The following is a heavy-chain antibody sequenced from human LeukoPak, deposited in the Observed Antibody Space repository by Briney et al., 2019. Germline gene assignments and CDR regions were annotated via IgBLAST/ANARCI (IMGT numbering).Heavy chain of an antibody. J-gene: IGHJ4*02. CDR3: VRVGSSWYHYFDY. D-gene: IGHD6-13*01. CDR1: GGSFSGYY. Sequence: SETLCLTCAVYGGSFSGYYWSWIRQPPGKELEWIGEINHSGSTNYNPSLKSRVTISVDPSKKQFSLKLSYVTAADTAVYSCVRVGSSWYHYFDYWGQGTLVTVSS. CDR2: INHSGST. V-gene: IGHV4-34*01.